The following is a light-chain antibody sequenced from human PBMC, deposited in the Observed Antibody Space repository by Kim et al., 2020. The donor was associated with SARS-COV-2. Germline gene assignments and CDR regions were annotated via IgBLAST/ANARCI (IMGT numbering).Light chain of an antibody. V-gene: IGKV3-20*01. CDR1: QSVSSGY. Sequence: SPGERVTLSCRASQSVSSGYLAWYQQKPGQAPRLLIYGASNRATGIPDRFSGSGSGTDFTLTISRLEPEDFAVYYCQQYDSPPLTFGGGTKVEIK. CDR2: GAS. CDR3: QQYDSPPLT. J-gene: IGKJ4*01.